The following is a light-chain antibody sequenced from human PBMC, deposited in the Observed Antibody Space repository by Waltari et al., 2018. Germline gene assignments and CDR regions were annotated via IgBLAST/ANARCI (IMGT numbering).Light chain of an antibody. CDR2: EDS. CDR3: CSYADSRTWV. V-gene: IGLV2-23*01. CDR1: SSDVGRYDL. Sequence: QSALTQPASVSGSPGQSITISCTGTSSDVGRYDLVAWYQQHPDKAPKLLVFEDSKWPSGGSNRFSGSKSGNTASLTISGLQAEDDADYYCCSYADSRTWVFGGGTKLTVL. J-gene: IGLJ3*02.